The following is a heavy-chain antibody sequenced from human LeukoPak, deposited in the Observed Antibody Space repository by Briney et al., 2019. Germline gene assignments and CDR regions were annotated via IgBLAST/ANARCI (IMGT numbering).Heavy chain of an antibody. CDR2: IISIFGTA. V-gene: IGHV1-69*01. CDR1: GGTFSSYA. Sequence: SVKVSCKASGGTFSSYAISWVRQAPGQGLEWMGGIISIFGTANYAQKFQGRVTITADESTSTAYMELSSLRSEDTAVYYCARDLIIAAAGKGDYFDYWGQGTLVTVSS. CDR3: ARDLIIAAAGKGDYFDY. D-gene: IGHD6-13*01. J-gene: IGHJ4*02.